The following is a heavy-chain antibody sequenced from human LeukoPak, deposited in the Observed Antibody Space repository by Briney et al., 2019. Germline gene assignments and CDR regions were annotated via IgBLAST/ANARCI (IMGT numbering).Heavy chain of an antibody. Sequence: GGSLRLSCAASGFTFSSYGMHWVRQAPGKGLEWVAVIWYDGSNKYYADSVRGRFTISRDNSKNTLYLQMNSLRAEDTAVYYCARDGRPDIVVVPAAPYYYYYGMDVWGQGTTVTVSS. J-gene: IGHJ6*02. CDR1: GFTFSSYG. CDR2: IWYDGSNK. V-gene: IGHV3-33*01. D-gene: IGHD2-2*01. CDR3: ARDGRPDIVVVPAAPYYYYYGMDV.